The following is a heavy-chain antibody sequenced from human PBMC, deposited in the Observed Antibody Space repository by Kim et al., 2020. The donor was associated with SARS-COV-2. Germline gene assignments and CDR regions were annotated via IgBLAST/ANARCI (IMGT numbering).Heavy chain of an antibody. D-gene: IGHD1-7*01. Sequence: SLKSRVTISVDPSKNPFSLQLSSVTAADTAVYYCARDMELGTPYYGMDVWGQGTTVTVSS. J-gene: IGHJ6*02. V-gene: IGHV4-59*01. CDR3: ARDMELGTPYYGMDV.